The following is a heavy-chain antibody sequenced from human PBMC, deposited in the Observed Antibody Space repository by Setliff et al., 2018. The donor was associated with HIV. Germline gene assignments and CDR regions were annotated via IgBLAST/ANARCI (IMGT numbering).Heavy chain of an antibody. Sequence: GSLRLSCGASGFTFSGFAMNWVRHAPGKGLEWVSVIYSGGSTYYADSVKGRFTISRDNSKNTLYLQMNSLRAEDSAVYYCAREVAADGTYFDYWGQGALVTVSS. D-gene: IGHD6-13*01. CDR1: GFTFSGFA. CDR3: AREVAADGTYFDY. CDR2: IYSGGST. V-gene: IGHV3-66*02. J-gene: IGHJ4*01.